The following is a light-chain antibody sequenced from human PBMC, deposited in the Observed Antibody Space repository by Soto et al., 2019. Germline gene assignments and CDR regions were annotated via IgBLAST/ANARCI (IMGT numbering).Light chain of an antibody. J-gene: IGLJ1*01. CDR1: SSDVGRYNY. Sequence: QSVLAQPASVSGSRGQSITISYTGTSSDVGRYNYVSWFQQHPGKVPKLIIYDVSNWPSGVSDRFSGSKSGNTASLTISGLQPEDEADYYCSSFTSSSTFVFGTGTKVTVL. CDR3: SSFTSSSTFV. CDR2: DVS. V-gene: IGLV2-14*03.